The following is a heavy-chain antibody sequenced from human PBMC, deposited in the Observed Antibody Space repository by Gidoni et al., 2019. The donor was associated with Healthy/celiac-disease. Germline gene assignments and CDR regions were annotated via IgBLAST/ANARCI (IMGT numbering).Heavy chain of an antibody. D-gene: IGHD2-15*01. J-gene: IGHJ6*02. Sequence: EVQLLESGGGLVQPGGSLRLSCAASGFTFSSYDLPWVRQAPGKGLEWVSAISGSGGTTYYVDSVKGRFTISRDNSKNTLYLQMSSLRAEDTAIYYCAKGSGVSCYSAVDVWGQGTTVTVSS. CDR2: ISGSGGTT. CDR1: GFTFSSYD. V-gene: IGHV3-23*01. CDR3: AKGSGVSCYSAVDV.